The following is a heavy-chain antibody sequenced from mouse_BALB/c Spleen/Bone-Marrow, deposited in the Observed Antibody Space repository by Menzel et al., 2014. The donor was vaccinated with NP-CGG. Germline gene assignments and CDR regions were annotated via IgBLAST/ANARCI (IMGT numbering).Heavy chain of an antibody. CDR2: INPDNDGT. CDR1: GYTFTSFV. V-gene: IGHV1-14*01. D-gene: IGHD2-4*01. CDR3: ARTMIYYYAMDY. Sequence: EVKLVESGPELVKPGASVKMSCKASGYTFTSFVMHWVKKMPGQGLEWIGYINPDNDGTKYNEKFKGKAILTSDKSSNTANMELSSLTSEDSAVYYCARTMIYYYAMDYWGQGTSVTVSS. J-gene: IGHJ4*01.